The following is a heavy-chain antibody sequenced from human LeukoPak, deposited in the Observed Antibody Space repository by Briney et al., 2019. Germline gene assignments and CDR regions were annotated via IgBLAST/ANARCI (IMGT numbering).Heavy chain of an antibody. Sequence: AGGSLRLSCAASGFTFSSYIMHWVRQAPGKGLEWVALILYDGSNKYYADSVKGRFTISRDNSKNTLFLEMTSLRAEDTAVYYCARDRRRELVHAFDIWGQGTMVTVSS. CDR2: ILYDGSNK. CDR3: ARDRRRELVHAFDI. CDR1: GFTFSSYI. J-gene: IGHJ3*02. D-gene: IGHD1-26*01. V-gene: IGHV3-30*03.